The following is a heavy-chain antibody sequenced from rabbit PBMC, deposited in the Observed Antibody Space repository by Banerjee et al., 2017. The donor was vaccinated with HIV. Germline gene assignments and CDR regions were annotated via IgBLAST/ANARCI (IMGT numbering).Heavy chain of an antibody. CDR2: IDPVFGST. Sequence: QEQLVESGGGLVQPGGSLKLSCKASGLDFSSYSMSWVRQAPGKGLEWIGYIDPVFGSTYYASWVNGRFTISRSTSLNTVDLQMTSLTAADTATYFCARDYTYGYVDVVIYFNLWGPGTLVTVS. V-gene: IGHV1S47*01. J-gene: IGHJ4*01. D-gene: IGHD6-1*01. CDR3: ARDYTYGYVDVVIYFNL. CDR1: GLDFSSYS.